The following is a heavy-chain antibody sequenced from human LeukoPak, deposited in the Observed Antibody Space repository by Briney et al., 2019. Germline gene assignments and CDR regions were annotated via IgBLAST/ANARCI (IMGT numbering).Heavy chain of an antibody. CDR1: GFTFSSYA. CDR3: AKGAVRQWLGAGAAAFDI. CDR2: ISGSGGST. D-gene: IGHD6-19*01. J-gene: IGHJ3*02. V-gene: IGHV3-23*01. Sequence: GGSLRLSCAASGFTFSSYAMSWVRQAPGKGLEWVSAISGSGGSTYYADSVKGRFTISRDNSKNTLYLQMNSLRAEDTAVYYCAKGAVRQWLGAGAAAFDIWGQGTMVTVSS.